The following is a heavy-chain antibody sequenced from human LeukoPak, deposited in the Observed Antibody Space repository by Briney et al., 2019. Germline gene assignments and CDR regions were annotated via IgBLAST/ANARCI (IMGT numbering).Heavy chain of an antibody. J-gene: IGHJ4*02. CDR2: INHSGST. Sequence: PSETLSLTCAVYGGSFSGYYWSWIRQPPGKGLEWIGEINHSGSTNYNPSLKSRVTISVDTSKNQFSLKLSSVTAADTAVYYCASTVNTIFGTSIDYWGQGTLVTVSS. CDR1: GGSFSGYY. CDR3: ASTVNTIFGTSIDY. D-gene: IGHD3-3*01. V-gene: IGHV4-34*01.